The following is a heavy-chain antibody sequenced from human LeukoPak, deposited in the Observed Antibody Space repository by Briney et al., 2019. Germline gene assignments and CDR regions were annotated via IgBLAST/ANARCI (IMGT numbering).Heavy chain of an antibody. J-gene: IGHJ6*03. V-gene: IGHV1-69*05. CDR2: IIPIFGTA. Sequence: ASVKVSCKASGGTFSSYAISWVRQAPGQGLEWMGRIIPIFGTANCAQKFQGRVTITTDESTSTAYMELSSLRSEDTAVYYCARDSGSYYYYYMDVWGKGTTVTVSS. D-gene: IGHD1-26*01. CDR1: GGTFSSYA. CDR3: ARDSGSYYYYYMDV.